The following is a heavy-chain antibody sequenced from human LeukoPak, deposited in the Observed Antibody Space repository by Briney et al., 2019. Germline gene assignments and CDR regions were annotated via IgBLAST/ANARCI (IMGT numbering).Heavy chain of an antibody. CDR1: GFTFSSYW. D-gene: IGHD3-3*01. Sequence: PGGSLRLSCAASGFTFSSYWMSWVRQAPGKGLEWVANIKQDGSEKYYVDSVKGRFTISRDDAKNSLYLQMNSLRAEDTAVYYCARDQVPYDFWGGYYLGYWGQGTLVTVSS. CDR2: IKQDGSEK. CDR3: ARDQVPYDFWGGYYLGY. J-gene: IGHJ4*02. V-gene: IGHV3-7*01.